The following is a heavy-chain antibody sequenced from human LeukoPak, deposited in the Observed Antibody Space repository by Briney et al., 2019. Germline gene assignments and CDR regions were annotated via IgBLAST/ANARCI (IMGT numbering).Heavy chain of an antibody. CDR1: GYTFSNYA. CDR2: INAGNGHT. D-gene: IGHD2-21*01. CDR3: ARGIWSARTVDYYLDY. J-gene: IGHJ4*02. V-gene: IGHV1-3*01. Sequence: ASVKVSCKASGYTFSNYAIHWVRQAPGQRFEWMGWINAGNGHTKYSQNFQGRVTITRDSSASTAYMELSSLTSEDTAVYYCARGIWSARTVDYYLDYWGQGTLVTVSP.